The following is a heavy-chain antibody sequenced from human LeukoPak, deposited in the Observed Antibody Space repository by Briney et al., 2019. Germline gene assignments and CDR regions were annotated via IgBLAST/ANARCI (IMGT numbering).Heavy chain of an antibody. D-gene: IGHD6-19*01. CDR1: GFTFSSYA. CDR2: SGSGGST. J-gene: IGHJ4*02. Sequence: AGGSLRLSCAASGFTFSSYAMSWVRQAPGKGLEWVSASGSGGSTYYADSVKGRFTISRDNSKNTLYLQMNSLRVEDTAVYYCARVLLYSSGWCQDYWGQGTLVTVSS. CDR3: ARVLLYSSGWCQDY. V-gene: IGHV3-23*01.